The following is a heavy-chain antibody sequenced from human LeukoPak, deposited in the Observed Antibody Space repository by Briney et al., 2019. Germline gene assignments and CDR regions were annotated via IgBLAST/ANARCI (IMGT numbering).Heavy chain of an antibody. D-gene: IGHD2-15*01. Sequence: PGGSLRLSCAASGFTFNSYAMTWVRQAPGKGLEWVSSVSDGGDYTYYADSVKGRFTISRDNSKNTLYLQVNSLRAEDTAVYYCAKAPISKDCSGGSCYLFDYWGQGTLVTVSS. CDR1: GFTFNSYA. CDR3: AKAPISKDCSGGSCYLFDY. J-gene: IGHJ4*02. CDR2: VSDGGDYT. V-gene: IGHV3-23*01.